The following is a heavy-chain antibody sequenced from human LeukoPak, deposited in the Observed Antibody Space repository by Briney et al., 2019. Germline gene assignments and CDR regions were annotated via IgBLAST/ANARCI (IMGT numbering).Heavy chain of an antibody. CDR2: INHSGST. D-gene: IGHD2-2*02. CDR1: GGSFSGYY. CDR3: ARDLAYCSSTSCYRGLRFDY. V-gene: IGHV4-34*01. Sequence: SETLSLTCAVYGGSFSGYYWSWIRQPPGKGLEWIGEINHSGSTNHNPSLKSRVTISVDTSKNQFSLKLSSVTAADTAVYYCARDLAYCSSTSCYRGLRFDYWGQGTLVTVSS. J-gene: IGHJ4*02.